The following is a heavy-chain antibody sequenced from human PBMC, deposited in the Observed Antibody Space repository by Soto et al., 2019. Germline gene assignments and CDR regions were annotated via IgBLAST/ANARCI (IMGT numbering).Heavy chain of an antibody. D-gene: IGHD3-3*01. CDR1: GFRFDDYN. J-gene: IGHJ6*02. CDR2: ITWNGGNT. Sequence: PGGSLRLSCAASGFRFDDYNIHWVRQAPGKGLEWVSLITWNGGNTYYADSVKGRFTISRDGTTESVSLQMTSLKREDTGLYYCARETLSFGSALDVWGQGTMVPVYS. CDR3: ARETLSFGSALDV. V-gene: IGHV3-43*01.